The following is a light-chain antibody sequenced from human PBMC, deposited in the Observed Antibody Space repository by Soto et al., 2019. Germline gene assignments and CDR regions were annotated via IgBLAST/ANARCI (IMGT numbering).Light chain of an antibody. V-gene: IGLV2-14*01. CDR2: EVN. Sequence: QSLLTQPASVSGSPGQSVTISCTGASSDVGGYDYVSWYQQHPGKAPKLILFEVNNRPSGVSNHFSGSKSGNTASLIISGLQADDEADYYCSSYSTTSTLVFGSGTKLTVL. CDR3: SSYSTTSTLV. CDR1: SSDVGGYDY. J-gene: IGLJ1*01.